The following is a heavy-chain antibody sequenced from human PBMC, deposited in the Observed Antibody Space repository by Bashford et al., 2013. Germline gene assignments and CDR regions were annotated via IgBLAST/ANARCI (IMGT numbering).Heavy chain of an antibody. Sequence: GSLRLSCAASGFTFSTYWMSWIRQAPGKGLEWVANIHQHGSDTYYVDSVKGRFTISRDNAKNSLYLQMNSLRVDDTAVYYCAKYHDNSDYYRPRLDYWGQGTLVTVSS. CDR2: IHQHGSDT. J-gene: IGHJ4*02. V-gene: IGHV3-7*01. CDR1: GFTFSTYW. CDR3: AKYHDNSDYYRPRLDY. D-gene: IGHD3-22*01.